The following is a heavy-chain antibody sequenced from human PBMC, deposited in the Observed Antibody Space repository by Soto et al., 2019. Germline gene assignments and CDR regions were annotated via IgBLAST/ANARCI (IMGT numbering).Heavy chain of an antibody. J-gene: IGHJ5*02. CDR2: ISGSGGST. Sequence: GGSLRLSCAASGFTFSSYAMSWVRQAPGKGLEWVSAISGSGGSTYYADSVKGRFTISRDNSKNTLYLQMNSLRAEDTAVYYCAKDNIVVVVAAPMGWFDPWGQGTLVTVSS. D-gene: IGHD2-15*01. CDR1: GFTFSSYA. V-gene: IGHV3-23*01. CDR3: AKDNIVVVVAAPMGWFDP.